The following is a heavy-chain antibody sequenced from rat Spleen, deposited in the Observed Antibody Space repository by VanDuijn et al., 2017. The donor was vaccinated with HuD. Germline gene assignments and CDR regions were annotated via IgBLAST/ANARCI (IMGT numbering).Heavy chain of an antibody. CDR3: TTTGYNPFYFDY. V-gene: IGHV5-27*01. CDR1: GFTFSDYY. D-gene: IGHD1-4*01. J-gene: IGHJ2*01. Sequence: EVQLVESGGGLVQPGRSLKLSCAASGFTFSDYYMAWVRQAPTKGLEWVAYISTGGGVTYYRDSVKGRFTISRDNAKSTLFLQMDSLRSDDAATYYCTTTGYNPFYFDYWGQGVMVTVSS. CDR2: ISTGGGVT.